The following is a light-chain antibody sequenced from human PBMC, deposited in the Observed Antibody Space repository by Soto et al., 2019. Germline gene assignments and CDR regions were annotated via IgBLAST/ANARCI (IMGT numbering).Light chain of an antibody. J-gene: IGKJ4*01. V-gene: IGKV4-1*01. CDR3: QQYDSTPLT. CDR1: QXVLYSPNNKNY. CDR2: WAS. Sequence: VCHVDSTQNKXXSSQXVLYSPNNKNYLARYQQRPGQPPKXXIYWASTRESGVPDRFSGSGSETDFTLTISSLQAEDVAVYYCQQYDSTPLTFGGGTKVDIK.